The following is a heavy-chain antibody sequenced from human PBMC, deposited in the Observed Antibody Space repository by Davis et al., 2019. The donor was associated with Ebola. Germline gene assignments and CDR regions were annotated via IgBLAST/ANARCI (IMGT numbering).Heavy chain of an antibody. D-gene: IGHD3-22*01. Sequence: GVLKISCAASGFTFSSYWMHWVRQAPGKGLVWVSRINTDGGRTGYADSVKGRFTISRDNAKNTLYLQMNSLKAEDTAVYYCARDFDRVREWGQGTLVTVSS. J-gene: IGHJ4*02. CDR1: GFTFSSYW. CDR2: INTDGGRT. CDR3: ARDFDRVRE. V-gene: IGHV3-74*01.